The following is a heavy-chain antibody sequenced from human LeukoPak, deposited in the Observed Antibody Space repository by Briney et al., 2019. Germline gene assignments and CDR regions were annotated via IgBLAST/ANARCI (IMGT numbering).Heavy chain of an antibody. CDR2: ISGSGGYT. CDR3: ASYCSSISCQEPHVY. J-gene: IGHJ4*02. D-gene: IGHD2-2*01. CDR1: GFSFSSYA. Sequence: GGSLRLSCAASGFSFSSYAMTWVRQGPGKGLEWVSGISGSGGYTYHADSVKGRLTISRDNSNNALYLQMNSLRAEGTAVYYCASYCSSISCQEPHVYWGQGTLVTVSS. V-gene: IGHV3-23*01.